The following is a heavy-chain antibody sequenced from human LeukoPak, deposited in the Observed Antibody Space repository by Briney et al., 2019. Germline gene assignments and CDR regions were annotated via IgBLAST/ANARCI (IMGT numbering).Heavy chain of an antibody. D-gene: IGHD3-9*01. Sequence: GGSLRLSCAASGFTFSGSAMHWDRQASGKGLEWVGRIRSKANSYATAYAASVKGRFTISRDDSKNMAYLQMNSLKTEDTAVYYCTRRGEYDILTHYGMDVWGKGTTVTVSS. CDR2: IRSKANSYAT. V-gene: IGHV3-73*01. CDR1: GFTFSGSA. CDR3: TRRGEYDILTHYGMDV. J-gene: IGHJ6*04.